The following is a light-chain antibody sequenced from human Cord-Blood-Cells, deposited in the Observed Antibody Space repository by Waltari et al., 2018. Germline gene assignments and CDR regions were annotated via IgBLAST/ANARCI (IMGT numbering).Light chain of an antibody. J-gene: IGKJ2*01. V-gene: IGKV1-5*03. CDR2: KAS. CDR1: QSISSW. CDR3: QQYNSYSYT. Sequence: DIQMTQSPSTLSASVGDRVTITCRASQSISSWMAWYQQKPGKAPKLLIYKASSLESGVPSRFSGSGSGTEFILTISSLQPDDFVTYYCQQYNSYSYTFGQGTKLEIK.